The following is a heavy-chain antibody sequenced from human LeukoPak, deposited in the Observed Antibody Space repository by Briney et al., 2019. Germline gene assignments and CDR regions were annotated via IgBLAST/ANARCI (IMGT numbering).Heavy chain of an antibody. CDR3: ARLGMGATFGSGNYYIGPNWFDP. V-gene: IGHV4-30-2*01. D-gene: IGHD3-10*01. Sequence: PSETLSLTCAVSGASISSGDDSWSWIRQPPGKGLEWIGYIHHSGRTYYNPSLKTRVTISVDGSKNQVSLKLNSVTAADTAVYYCARLGMGATFGSGNYYIGPNWFDPWGQGTLVSVSS. J-gene: IGHJ5*02. CDR1: GASISSGDDS. CDR2: IHHSGRT.